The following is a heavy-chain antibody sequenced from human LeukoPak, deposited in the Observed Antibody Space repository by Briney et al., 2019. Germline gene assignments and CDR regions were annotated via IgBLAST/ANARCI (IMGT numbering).Heavy chain of an antibody. J-gene: IGHJ4*02. CDR1: GGTFSSYA. CDR2: IIPIFGTA. CDR3: ARGPQLGIGFVY. V-gene: IGHV1-69*06. D-gene: IGHD7-27*01. Sequence: SVKVSCKASGGTFSSYAISWVRQAPGQGLEWMGGIIPIFGTANYAQKFQGRVTITADKSTSTAYMELSSLRSEDTAVYYCARGPQLGIGFVYWGQGTLVTVSS.